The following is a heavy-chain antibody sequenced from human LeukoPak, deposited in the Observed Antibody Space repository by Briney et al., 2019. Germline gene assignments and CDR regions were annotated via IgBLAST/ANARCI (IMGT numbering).Heavy chain of an antibody. CDR3: ARATPGVLLWFGEFNY. CDR2: INPSGGST. V-gene: IGHV1-46*01. CDR1: GYTFTGYY. D-gene: IGHD3-10*01. Sequence: GASVKVSCKASGYTFTGYYMHWVRQAPGRGLEWMGIINPSGGSTSYAQKFRGRVTMTRDTSTSTVYMELSSLRSEDTAVYYCARATPGVLLWFGEFNYWGQGTLVSVSS. J-gene: IGHJ4*02.